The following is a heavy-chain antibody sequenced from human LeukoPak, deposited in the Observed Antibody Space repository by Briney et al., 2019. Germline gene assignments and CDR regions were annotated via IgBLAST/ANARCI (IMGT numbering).Heavy chain of an antibody. J-gene: IGHJ5*02. CDR3: ARDRPLTTYYYDSSGYYAWWFDP. CDR1: GFTFSSYA. V-gene: IGHV3-30*04. CDR2: ISYDGSDK. Sequence: GGSLRLSCAASGFTFSSYAMYWVRQAPGKGLEWVAVISYDGSDKFYADSVKGRFTISRDSSKNTLYLQMNSLRPEDTAVYYCARDRPLTTYYYDSSGYYAWWFDPWGQGTLVTVSS. D-gene: IGHD3-22*01.